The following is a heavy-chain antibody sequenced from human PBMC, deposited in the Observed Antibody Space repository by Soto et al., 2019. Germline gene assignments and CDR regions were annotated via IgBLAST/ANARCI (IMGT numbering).Heavy chain of an antibody. V-gene: IGHV3-13*05. CDR3: ARDRRLWNYDGYYYYGMDV. Sequence: GGCLRSSSAASGFTFSSYDLPWVCQATGKGLEWVSAIGTAGDPYYPGSVKGRFTISRENAKNSLYLQMNSLRAGDTAVYYCARDRRLWNYDGYYYYGMDVWGQGT. CDR2: IGTAGDP. D-gene: IGHD1-7*01. CDR1: GFTFSSYD. J-gene: IGHJ6*02.